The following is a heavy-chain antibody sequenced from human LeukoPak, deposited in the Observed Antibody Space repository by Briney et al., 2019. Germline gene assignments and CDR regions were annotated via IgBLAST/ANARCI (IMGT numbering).Heavy chain of an antibody. V-gene: IGHV4-34*01. J-gene: IGHJ4*02. CDR1: GGSFSGYY. Sequence: PSETLSLTCAVYGGSFSGYYWSGIRQPPGKGLEWIGEINHSGSTNYNPSLKSRVTISVDTSKNQFSLKLSSVTAADTAVYYCARQGSSGWYPHYFDYWGQGTLVTVSS. CDR2: INHSGST. D-gene: IGHD6-19*01. CDR3: ARQGSSGWYPHYFDY.